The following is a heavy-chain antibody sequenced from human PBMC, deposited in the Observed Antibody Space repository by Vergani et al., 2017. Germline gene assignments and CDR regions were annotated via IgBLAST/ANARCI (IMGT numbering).Heavy chain of an antibody. V-gene: IGHV1-69-2*01. CDR2: VDPEDGET. J-gene: IGHJ6*03. Sequence: EVQLVQSGAEVKKPGATMKISCKVSGYTFTDHYMHWVKQAPGKGLEWMGLVDPEDGETIYAEKFKGRVTIAADTSTDTAHLELSSLRSEDTAVYYCARDGYCSSTSCRIHYMDVWGKGTTVTVSS. CDR3: ARDGYCSSTSCRIHYMDV. CDR1: GYTFTDHY. D-gene: IGHD2-2*01.